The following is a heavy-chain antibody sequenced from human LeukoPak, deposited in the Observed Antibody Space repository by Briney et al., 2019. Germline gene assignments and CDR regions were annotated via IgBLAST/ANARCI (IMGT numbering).Heavy chain of an antibody. CDR1: GFTFSSYG. V-gene: IGHV3-33*01. J-gene: IGHJ6*02. CDR3: ARAQPLSIAVADTIHYYYYYGMDV. Sequence: PGGSLRLSCAASGFTFSSYGMHWVRQAPGKGLEWVAVIWYDGSNKYYADSVKGRFTISRDNAKNSLYLQMNSLRDEDTAVYYCARAQPLSIAVADTIHYYYYYGMDVWGQGTTVTVSS. CDR2: IWYDGSNK. D-gene: IGHD6-19*01.